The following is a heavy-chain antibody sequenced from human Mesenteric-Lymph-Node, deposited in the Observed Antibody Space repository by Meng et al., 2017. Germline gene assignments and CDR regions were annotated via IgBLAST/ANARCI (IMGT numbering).Heavy chain of an antibody. Sequence: QVRLQEWGPGLVKPSGPLSLTCGVSGVSISSNIRWTWVRQPPGKGLEWIGDIDDSGSTNYNPSLNSRISISLDKSKNHFSLKVNSVTAADTAVYYCARGKQDAWELLAYWGQGALVTVSS. CDR3: ARGKQDAWELLAY. CDR1: GVSISSNIR. D-gene: IGHD1-26*01. CDR2: IDDSGST. V-gene: IGHV4-4*02. J-gene: IGHJ4*02.